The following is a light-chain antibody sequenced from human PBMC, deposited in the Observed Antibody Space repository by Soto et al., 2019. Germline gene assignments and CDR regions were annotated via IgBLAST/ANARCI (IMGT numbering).Light chain of an antibody. J-gene: IGKJ4*01. CDR1: QDISNY. CDR3: QNYNSAPLT. V-gene: IGKV1-27*01. CDR2: AAS. Sequence: DIQMTQSPSSLSASVGDRVTITCRASQDISNYLAWYQQKPGKVPQVLIFAASTLQSGVPSRFSGSASGTDFTLTICSLQPEDVATYYCQNYNSAPLTFGGGTKV.